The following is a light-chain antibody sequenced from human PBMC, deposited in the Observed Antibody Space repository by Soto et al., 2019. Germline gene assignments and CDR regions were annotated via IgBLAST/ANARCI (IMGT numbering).Light chain of an antibody. J-gene: IGKJ4*01. Sequence: DIQMTHSPSSLSASVRDSVTITCQASQDIRNNLNWYQQKPGQAPKVLIYGASNLVTGVPSRFSGSGSGTHFTFTISNLQPEDIATYYCKQFDSILRATFGGGIKVE. CDR1: QDIRNN. V-gene: IGKV1-33*01. CDR2: GAS. CDR3: KQFDSILRAT.